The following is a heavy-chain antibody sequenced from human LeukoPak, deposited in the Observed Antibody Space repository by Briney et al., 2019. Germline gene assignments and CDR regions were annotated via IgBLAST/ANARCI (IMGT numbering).Heavy chain of an antibody. V-gene: IGHV3-23*01. Sequence: TGGSLRLSCAVSGITLGNYGMSWVRQPPGKGLEWVAGISDSGGSTNYADSVKGRFTISRDTPRNTLYLQMNSLGAEDTAVYFCAKRGVVIRVFLVGFHKEAYYFDSWGQGALVTVSS. CDR1: GITLGNYG. CDR2: ISDSGGST. J-gene: IGHJ4*02. D-gene: IGHD3-10*01. CDR3: AKRGVVIRVFLVGFHKEAYYFDS.